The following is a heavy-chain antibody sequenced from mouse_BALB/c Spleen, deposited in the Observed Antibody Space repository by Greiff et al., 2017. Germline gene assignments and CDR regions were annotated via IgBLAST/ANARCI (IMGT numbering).Heavy chain of an antibody. CDR3: AREITVAY. J-gene: IGHJ3*01. Sequence: VKLMESGAELVRPGTSVKVSCKASGYAFTNYLIEWVKQRPGQGLEWIGVINPGSGGTNYNEKFKGKATLTADKSSSTAYMQLSSLTSDDSAVYFCAREITVAYWGQGTLVTVSA. D-gene: IGHD1-1*01. V-gene: IGHV1-54*01. CDR1: GYAFTNYL. CDR2: INPGSGGT.